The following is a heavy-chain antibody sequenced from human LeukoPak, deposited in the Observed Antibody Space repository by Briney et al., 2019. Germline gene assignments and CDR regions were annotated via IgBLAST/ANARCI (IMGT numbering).Heavy chain of an antibody. D-gene: IGHD1-26*01. J-gene: IGHJ3*02. Sequence: ASVKVSCKVSGYTLTELSMHWVRQAPGKGLEWMGGFDPEDGETIYAQKFQGRVTMTEDTSTDTAYMELSSLRSEDTAVYYCATSQSWSYGVDAFDIWGQGTMVTVSS. CDR2: FDPEDGET. V-gene: IGHV1-24*01. CDR1: GYTLTELS. CDR3: ATSQSWSYGVDAFDI.